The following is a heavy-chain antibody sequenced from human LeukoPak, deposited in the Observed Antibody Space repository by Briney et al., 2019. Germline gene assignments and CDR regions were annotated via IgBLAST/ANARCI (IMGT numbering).Heavy chain of an antibody. D-gene: IGHD3-22*01. J-gene: IGHJ4*02. V-gene: IGHV4-31*03. Sequence: SETLSLTCTVSGGSISTGGYYWSWIRQHPGKGLEWIGNIYYSGSTYYGPSLKSRVTMSVDTSKNQFSLTLISVTAADTAVYFCARAAPNYYDSSGSLRNPYFDYWGQGTLVTVSS. CDR3: ARAAPNYYDSSGSLRNPYFDY. CDR2: IYYSGST. CDR1: GGSISTGGYY.